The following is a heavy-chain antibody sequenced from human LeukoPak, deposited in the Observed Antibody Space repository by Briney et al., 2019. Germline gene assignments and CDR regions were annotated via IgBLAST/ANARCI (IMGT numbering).Heavy chain of an antibody. V-gene: IGHV1-2*02. Sequence: GASVKVSCKASGYTFTGYYMHWARQAPGQGLEWMGWINPNSGGTNYAQKFQGRVTMTRDTSISTAYMELSRLRSDDTAVYYCARERIAAAGTDYWGQGTLVTVSS. J-gene: IGHJ4*02. CDR1: GYTFTGYY. D-gene: IGHD6-13*01. CDR2: INPNSGGT. CDR3: ARERIAAAGTDY.